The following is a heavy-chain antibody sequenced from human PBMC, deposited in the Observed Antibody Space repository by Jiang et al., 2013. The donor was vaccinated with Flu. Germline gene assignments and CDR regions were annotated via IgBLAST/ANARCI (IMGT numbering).Heavy chain of an antibody. D-gene: IGHD3-22*01. V-gene: IGHV3-23*04. CDR3: AKAYYYDSSGYYDRGSLYDY. J-gene: IGHJ4*02. CDR1: GFTFSSYA. Sequence: VQLVESGGGLVQPGGSLRLSCAASGFTFSSYAMSWVRQAPGKGLEWVSAISGSGGSTYYADSVKGRFTISRDNSKNTLYLQMNSLRAEDTAVYYCAKAYYYDSSGYYDRGSLYDYWGQGTLVTVSS. CDR2: ISGSGGST.